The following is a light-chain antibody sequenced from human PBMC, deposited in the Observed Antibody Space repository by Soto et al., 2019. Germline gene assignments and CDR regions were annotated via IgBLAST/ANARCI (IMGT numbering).Light chain of an antibody. Sequence: DVVMTQSPLSLPVTLGQPASISCRSSQSLVHSDGNTYLNWFQQRPGQSPRRLIYKVSNRDSGVPDRLSGSGSGTNYTLKISRVDAEDVWVYYCMQGTHWRPYTFGQGTKLEIK. J-gene: IGKJ2*01. CDR3: MQGTHWRPYT. V-gene: IGKV2-30*02. CDR2: KVS. CDR1: QSLVHSDGNTY.